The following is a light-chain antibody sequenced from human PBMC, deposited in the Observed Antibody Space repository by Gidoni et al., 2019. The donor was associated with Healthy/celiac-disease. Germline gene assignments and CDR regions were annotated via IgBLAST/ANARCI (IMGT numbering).Light chain of an antibody. Sequence: DIQMTQSPSSLSASVGDRVTITCQASQDISNYLNWYQQKPGKAPKLLIYDASSLETGVTSRFSGSGSGTDFTFTISSLQPEDIATYYCQQYDNLITFGGGTKVEIK. CDR3: QQYDNLIT. CDR2: DAS. V-gene: IGKV1-33*01. J-gene: IGKJ4*01. CDR1: QDISNY.